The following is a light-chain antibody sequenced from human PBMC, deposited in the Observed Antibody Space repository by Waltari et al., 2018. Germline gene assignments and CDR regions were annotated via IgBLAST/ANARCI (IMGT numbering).Light chain of an antibody. J-gene: IGKJ4*02. CDR2: KAS. V-gene: IGKV1-5*03. Sequence: DIQMTQSPSTLSASVGDSVTITCRASQGIPRWLAWYQQKPGKAPKLLIYKASILESGVPARFSGGGSGTEFTLNISSLQPDDFATYYCQHYDSYTATFGRGTKVEIK. CDR3: QHYDSYTAT. CDR1: QGIPRW.